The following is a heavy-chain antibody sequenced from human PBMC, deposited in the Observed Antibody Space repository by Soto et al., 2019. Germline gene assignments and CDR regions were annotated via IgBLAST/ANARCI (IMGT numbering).Heavy chain of an antibody. CDR1: GFTFSSYG. CDR2: ISYDGSNK. D-gene: IGHD3-10*01. CDR3: AKDHDYYGSGSYPDY. Sequence: GGSLRLSCAASGFTFSSYGMHWVRQAPGKGLEWVAVISYDGSNKYYADSVKGRFTISRDNSKNTLYLQMNSLRAEDTAVYYWAKDHDYYGSGSYPDYWGQGTLVTVSS. J-gene: IGHJ4*02. V-gene: IGHV3-30*18.